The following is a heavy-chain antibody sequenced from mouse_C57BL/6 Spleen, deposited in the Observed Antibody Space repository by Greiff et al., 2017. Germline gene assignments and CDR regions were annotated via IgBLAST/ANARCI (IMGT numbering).Heavy chain of an antibody. CDR2: IDPEDGDT. D-gene: IGHD2-5*01. CDR3: TKGGAYYSNHYYFDY. V-gene: IGHV14-1*01. Sequence: VQLKQSGAELVRPGASVKLSCTASGFNIKDYYMHWVKQRPEKGLEWIGRIDPEDGDTEYAPKFQGKATMTVDTSSNTAYLQLSSLTSEDTAVYYWTKGGAYYSNHYYFDYWGQGTTLTVSS. CDR1: GFNIKDYY. J-gene: IGHJ2*01.